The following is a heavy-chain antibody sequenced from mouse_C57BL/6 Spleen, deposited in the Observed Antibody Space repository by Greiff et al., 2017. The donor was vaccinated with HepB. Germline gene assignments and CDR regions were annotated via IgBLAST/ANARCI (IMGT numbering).Heavy chain of an antibody. CDR2: IYPGDGDS. Sequence: QVQLQQSGPELVKPGASVKISCKASGYAFSSSWMNWVKQRPGKGLAWIGRIYPGDGDSKDNGKFKGKATLTADKSSSTAYMQLSSLTSEDSAVYFCARLDGYYEDWFAYWGQGTLVTVSA. D-gene: IGHD2-3*01. CDR3: ARLDGYYEDWFAY. CDR1: GYAFSSSW. V-gene: IGHV1-82*01. J-gene: IGHJ3*01.